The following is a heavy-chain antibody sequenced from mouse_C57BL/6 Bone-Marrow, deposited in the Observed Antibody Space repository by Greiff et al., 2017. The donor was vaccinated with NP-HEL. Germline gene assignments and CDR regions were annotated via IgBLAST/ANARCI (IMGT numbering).Heavy chain of an antibody. CDR1: GFPITSGYY. D-gene: IGHD2-5*01. CDR2: ITHSGET. J-gene: IGHJ1*03. Sequence: QLVESGPGLVKPSQSLFLTCSITGFPITSGYYWIWIRQSPGKPLEWMGYITHSGETFYNPSLQSPISITRETSKNQFFLQLNSVTTEDTAMYYCAGDRSRPSYYSNYRYFDVWGTGTTVTVSS. CDR3: AGDRSRPSYYSNYRYFDV. V-gene: IGHV12-3*01.